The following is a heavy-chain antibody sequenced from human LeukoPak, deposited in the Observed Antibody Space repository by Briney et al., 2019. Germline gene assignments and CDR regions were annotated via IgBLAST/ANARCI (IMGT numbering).Heavy chain of an antibody. V-gene: IGHV1-18*01. CDR3: ARVKGSAASADAFDI. CDR1: GYTFTSYG. Sequence: ASVKVSCKASGYTFTSYGISWVRQAPGQGLEWMGWISAYNGNTNYAQKLQGRVTMTTDTSTSTAYMELRSPRSDDTAVYYCARVKGSAASADAFDIWGQGTMVTVSS. J-gene: IGHJ3*02. CDR2: ISAYNGNT. D-gene: IGHD6-19*01.